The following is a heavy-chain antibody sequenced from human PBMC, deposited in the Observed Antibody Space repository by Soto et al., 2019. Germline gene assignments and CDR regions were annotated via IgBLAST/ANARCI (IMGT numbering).Heavy chain of an antibody. D-gene: IGHD3-10*01. CDR3: TRGGPYGSGSYYRHGFDS. CDR1: GYTFSNYY. V-gene: IGHV1-46*03. CDR2: INPSGGST. Sequence: QVQLVQSGAEVKKPGASVKVSCKASGYTFSNYYVHWVRQAPGQGLEWMGIINPSGGSTSYAQKFQGRLTMTRDTSTSTVYMELSSLRSEDTAVFYCTRGGPYGSGSYYRHGFDSWGQGTLVTVSS. J-gene: IGHJ5*01.